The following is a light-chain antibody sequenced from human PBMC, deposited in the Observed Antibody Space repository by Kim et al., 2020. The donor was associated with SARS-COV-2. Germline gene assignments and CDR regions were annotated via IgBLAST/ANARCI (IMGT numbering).Light chain of an antibody. CDR1: NIGSKS. CDR3: QVWDSSSDNPVV. CDR2: YDS. V-gene: IGLV3-21*04. J-gene: IGLJ2*01. Sequence: SYELTQPPSVSVAPGKTARITCGGNNIGSKSVHWYQQKPGQAPVLVIYYDSDRPSGIPERFSGSNSGNTATLTISRVEAGDEADYYCQVWDSSSDNPVVF.